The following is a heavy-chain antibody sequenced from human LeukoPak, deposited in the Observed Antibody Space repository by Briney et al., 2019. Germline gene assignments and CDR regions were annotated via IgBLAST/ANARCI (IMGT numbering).Heavy chain of an antibody. Sequence: ASVKVSCKASGYTFTNYGISWVRQAPGQGLEWMGWISVHNGNTNYAQKLQGRVTMTTDTSTSTAYMELRSLRSDDTAVYFCARDYYYESSSQLDYWGQGTLVTVSS. CDR3: ARDYYYESSSQLDY. CDR2: ISVHNGNT. D-gene: IGHD3-22*01. V-gene: IGHV1-18*01. CDR1: GYTFTNYG. J-gene: IGHJ4*02.